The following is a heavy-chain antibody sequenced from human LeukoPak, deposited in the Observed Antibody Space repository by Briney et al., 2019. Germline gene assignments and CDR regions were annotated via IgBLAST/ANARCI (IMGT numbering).Heavy chain of an antibody. D-gene: IGHD3-10*01. CDR3: ARARGGSGSYLRFDY. CDR2: INAGNGNT. CDR1: GYTFTGHY. J-gene: IGHJ4*02. V-gene: IGHV1-3*01. Sequence: ASVKVSCKASGYTFTGHYIHWVRQAPGQGLEWMGWINAGNGNTKYSQKFQGRVTITRDTSASTAYMELSSLRSEDTAVYYCARARGGSGSYLRFDYWGQGTLVTVSS.